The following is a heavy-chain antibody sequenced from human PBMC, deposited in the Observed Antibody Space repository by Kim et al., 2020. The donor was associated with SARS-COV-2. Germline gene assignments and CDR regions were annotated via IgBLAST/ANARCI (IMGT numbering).Heavy chain of an antibody. D-gene: IGHD3-22*01. CDR3: ARESYDLYYFDY. Sequence: NNARQFRGQVTITRGTSTSQPYMELSSLRSEDTAVYYCARESYDLYYFDYWGQGTLVTVSS. J-gene: IGHJ4*02. V-gene: IGHV1-3*01.